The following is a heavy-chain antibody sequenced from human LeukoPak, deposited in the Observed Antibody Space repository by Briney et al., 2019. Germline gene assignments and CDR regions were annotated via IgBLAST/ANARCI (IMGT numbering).Heavy chain of an antibody. CDR3: ARGPYFDPAALFYD. CDR2: IYPDTRRT. V-gene: IGHV1-46*01. J-gene: IGHJ4*02. Sequence: GSVKVSCKASGFIFTKYYMQGGRQAPGQGAEGMGIIYPDTRRTTYPQKFQGRVALTRDTSTQPIHLELSSLRPEDTAVYYCARGPYFDPAALFYDWGQGTLVSVSS. D-gene: IGHD3-22*01. CDR1: GFIFTKYY.